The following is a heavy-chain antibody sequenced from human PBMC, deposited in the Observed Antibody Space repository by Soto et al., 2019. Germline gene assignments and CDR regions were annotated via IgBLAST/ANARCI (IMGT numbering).Heavy chain of an antibody. V-gene: IGHV3-23*01. Sequence: GGSLRLSCAASGFIFSNAWMSWVRQAPGKGLEWVSGISGSGASTFYADSVKGRFTTSRDTSKNTLYLQMNSLRAEDTAVYYCAKGAHSRSSRAVDVWGQGNPVTVYS. J-gene: IGHJ6*02. CDR1: GFIFSNAW. D-gene: IGHD6-6*01. CDR3: AKGAHSRSSRAVDV. CDR2: ISGSGAST.